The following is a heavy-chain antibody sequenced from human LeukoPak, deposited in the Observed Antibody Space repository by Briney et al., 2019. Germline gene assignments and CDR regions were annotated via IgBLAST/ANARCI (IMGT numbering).Heavy chain of an antibody. J-gene: IGHJ3*02. CDR1: GYSFTSYW. CDR2: IYPGDSDT. Sequence: GESLKISCKGSGYSFTSYWIGWVRQMPGKGLEWMEIIYPGDSDTRYSPSFQGQVTISADKSISTAYLQWSSLKASDTAMYYCARRYYYDSSGYSGAFDIWGQGTMVTVSS. D-gene: IGHD3-22*01. V-gene: IGHV5-51*03. CDR3: ARRYYYDSSGYSGAFDI.